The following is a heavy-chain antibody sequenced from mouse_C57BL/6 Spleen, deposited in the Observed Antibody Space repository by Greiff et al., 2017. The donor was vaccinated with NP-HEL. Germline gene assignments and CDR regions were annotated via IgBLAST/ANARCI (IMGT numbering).Heavy chain of an antibody. CDR1: GYTFTSYW. J-gene: IGHJ2*01. Sequence: VQLQQPGAELVKPGASVKLSCKASGYTFTSYWMQWVKQRPGQGLEWIGEIDPSDSYTNYNQKFKGKATLTVDTSSSTAYMQLRSLTSEDSAVYYCARSAGTPFDYWGQGTTLTVSS. V-gene: IGHV1-50*01. CDR2: IDPSDSYT. CDR3: ARSAGTPFDY. D-gene: IGHD4-1*01.